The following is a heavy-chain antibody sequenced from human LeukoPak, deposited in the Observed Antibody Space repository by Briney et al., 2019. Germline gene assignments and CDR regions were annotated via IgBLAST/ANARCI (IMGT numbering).Heavy chain of an antibody. D-gene: IGHD3-3*01. J-gene: IGHJ3*02. V-gene: IGHV4-34*01. CDR1: GGSFSGYY. Sequence: PSETLSLTCAVYGGSFSGYYWSWIRQPPGKGLEWIGEINHSGSTNSHPSLRTRVTISVDTSRNQFSLKLSSVTAADTAVYYCARGASYDSDDAFDIWRQGTMVTVSS. CDR3: ARGASYDSDDAFDI. CDR2: INHSGST.